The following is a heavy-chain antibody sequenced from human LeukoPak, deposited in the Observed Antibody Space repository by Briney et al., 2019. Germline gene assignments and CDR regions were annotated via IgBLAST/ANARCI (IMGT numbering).Heavy chain of an antibody. J-gene: IGHJ4*02. Sequence: PSETLSLXCTVSGGSISSGSYYWSWIRQPAGKGLEWIGRIYTSGSTNYNPSLKSRVTISVDTSKNQFSLKLSSVTAADTAVYYCARSIAAAGRGVKQDYWGQGTLVTVSS. CDR2: IYTSGST. D-gene: IGHD6-13*01. CDR1: GGSISSGSYY. V-gene: IGHV4-61*02. CDR3: ARSIAAAGRGVKQDY.